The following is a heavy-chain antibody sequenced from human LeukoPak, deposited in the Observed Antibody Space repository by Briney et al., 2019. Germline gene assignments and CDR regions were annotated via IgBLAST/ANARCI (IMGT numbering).Heavy chain of an antibody. J-gene: IGHJ3*02. CDR2: IIQDGSET. CDR3: AKVLGGAPPRAFEI. Sequence: GGSLRLSCATSGITFRNYWMHWVRQAPGKGLVWVSHIIQDGSETFYADSVKGRFTISRDNSKNTLHLQMNSLTAEDTAVYYCAKVLGGAPPRAFEIWGQGTMVTVSP. CDR1: GITFRNYW. V-gene: IGHV3-74*01.